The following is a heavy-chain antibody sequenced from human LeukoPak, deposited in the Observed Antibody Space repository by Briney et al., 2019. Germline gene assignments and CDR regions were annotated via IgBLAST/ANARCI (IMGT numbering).Heavy chain of an antibody. CDR3: ATTYGGIPHGHAN. CDR2: ISGSGGST. CDR1: GFTFSSYA. J-gene: IGHJ4*02. Sequence: GGSLGLPCAASGFTFSSYAMSWVRQAPGKGLEWVSAISGSGGSTYYADSVKGRFTISRDNSKNTLYLQMNSLRAEDTAVYYCATTYGGIPHGHANWGQGTLVTVSS. D-gene: IGHD4-23*01. V-gene: IGHV3-23*01.